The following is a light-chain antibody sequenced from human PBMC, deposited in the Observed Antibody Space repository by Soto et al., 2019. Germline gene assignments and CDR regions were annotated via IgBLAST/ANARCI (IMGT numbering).Light chain of an antibody. CDR2: AAS. CDR3: QQYYSYLPLT. Sequence: AIRMTQSPSSLSASTGDRVTITCRASQGISSYLAWYQQKPGKAPKLLIYAASTLQSGVPSRFSGSGSGTDFTLTISCLQSEDFATYYCQQYYSYLPLTFGGGTKVDIK. CDR1: QGISSY. V-gene: IGKV1-8*01. J-gene: IGKJ4*01.